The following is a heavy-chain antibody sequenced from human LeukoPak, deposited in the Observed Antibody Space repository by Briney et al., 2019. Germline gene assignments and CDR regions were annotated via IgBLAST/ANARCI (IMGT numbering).Heavy chain of an antibody. V-gene: IGHV1-18*01. D-gene: IGHD3-16*01. J-gene: IGHJ4*02. CDR1: GYTFTTYG. Sequence: ASVKVSCKASGYTFTTYGVSWVRQAPGQGLEWMGWIITYSGNTYYAQKLQSRVTMTTDTSTSTAYIELRSLRSDVTTVYYCATPLIGQAVSLGYWGQGTLVTVSS. CDR3: ATPLIGQAVSLGY. CDR2: IITYSGNT.